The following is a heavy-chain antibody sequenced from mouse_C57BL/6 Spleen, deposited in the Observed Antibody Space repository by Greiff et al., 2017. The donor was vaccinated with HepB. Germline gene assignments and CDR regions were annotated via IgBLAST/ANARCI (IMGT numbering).Heavy chain of an antibody. D-gene: IGHD1-1*01. CDR3: ARSSYGSSYFDY. CDR2: ISYDGSN. CDR1: GYSITSGYY. V-gene: IGHV3-6*01. J-gene: IGHJ2*01. Sequence: EVQLVESGPGLVKPSQSLSLTCSVTGYSITSGYYWNWIRQFPGNKLEWMGYISYDGSNNYNPSLKNRISITRDTSKNQFFLKLNSVTTEDTATYYCARSSYGSSYFDYWGQGTTLTVSS.